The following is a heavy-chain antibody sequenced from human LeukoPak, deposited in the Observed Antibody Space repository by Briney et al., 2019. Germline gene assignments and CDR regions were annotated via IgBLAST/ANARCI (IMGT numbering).Heavy chain of an antibody. J-gene: IGHJ6*02. V-gene: IGHV3-7*01. CDR2: IKQDGSEK. CDR1: GFTFSSYW. CDR3: AREGERADYYYYGMDV. D-gene: IGHD1-26*01. Sequence: PGGSLRLSCAASGFTFSSYWMSWVRQAPGKGLEWVANIKQDGSEKYYVDSVKGRFTISRDNAKNSLYLQMNSLRAEDTAVYYCAREGERADYYYYGMDVWGQGTTVTVSS.